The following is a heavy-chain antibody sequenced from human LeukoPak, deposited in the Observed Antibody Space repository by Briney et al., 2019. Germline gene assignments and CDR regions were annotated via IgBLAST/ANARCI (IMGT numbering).Heavy chain of an antibody. V-gene: IGHV3-53*04. CDR1: GFTVSSNY. CDR2: IYSGGST. J-gene: IGHJ5*02. Sequence: GGSLRLSCAASGFTVSSNYMSWVRQAPGKGLEWVSVIYSGGSTYYADSVKGRFTISRHNSKNTLYLQMNSLRAEDTAVYYCARYSHYYDSSGYYSXXXGPWGQGTLVTVSS. D-gene: IGHD3-22*01. CDR3: ARYSHYYDSSGYYSXXXGP.